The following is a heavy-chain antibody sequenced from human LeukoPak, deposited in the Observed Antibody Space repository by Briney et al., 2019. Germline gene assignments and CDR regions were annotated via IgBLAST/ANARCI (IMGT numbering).Heavy chain of an antibody. CDR3: ARTGIKGQWLVPFDN. CDR2: IYYSGDT. Sequence: SETLSLTCTVSGGSISSSGYYWGWIRQPPGKGLEWIGTIYYSGDTFYNPSLKSRVTTSVDTSRNRFSLRLNSVTAADTAVYYCARTGIKGQWLVPFDNWGQGTLVTVSS. J-gene: IGHJ4*02. CDR1: GGSISSSGYY. V-gene: IGHV4-39*01. D-gene: IGHD6-19*01.